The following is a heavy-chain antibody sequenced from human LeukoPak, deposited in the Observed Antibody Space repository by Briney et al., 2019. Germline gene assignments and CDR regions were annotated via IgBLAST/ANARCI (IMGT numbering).Heavy chain of an antibody. J-gene: IGHJ4*02. CDR3: ANSEIQQIDY. CDR2: IRYDGSNK. V-gene: IGHV3-30*02. D-gene: IGHD1-14*01. CDR1: GFTFSSYG. Sequence: GGSLRLSCAASGFTFSSYGMHWVRQAPGKGLEWVAFIRYDGSNKYYADSVKGRFTISRDNSKNTLYLQMNSLRAEDTAVYYCANSEIQQIDYWGQGTLVTVSP.